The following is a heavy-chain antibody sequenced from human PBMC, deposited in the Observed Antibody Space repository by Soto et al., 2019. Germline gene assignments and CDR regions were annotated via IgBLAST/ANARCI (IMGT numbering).Heavy chain of an antibody. CDR2: INPNSGGT. J-gene: IGHJ4*02. D-gene: IGHD2-15*01. V-gene: IGHV1-2*02. CDR1: GYTFTGYY. Sequence: ASVKVSCKASGYTFTGYYMHWVRQAPGQGLEWMGWINPNSGGTNYAQKFQGRVTMTRDTSISTAYMELSRLRSDDTAVYYCARAIYCSGGSCCDYWGQGTLVTVSS. CDR3: ARAIYCSGGSCCDY.